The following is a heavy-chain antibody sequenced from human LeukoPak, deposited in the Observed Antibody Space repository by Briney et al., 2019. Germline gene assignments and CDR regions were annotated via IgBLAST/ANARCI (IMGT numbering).Heavy chain of an antibody. J-gene: IGHJ4*02. CDR1: GGSISSGSYY. V-gene: IGHV4-61*02. D-gene: IGHD3-10*01. Sequence: PSETLSLTCTVSGGSISSGSYYWSWIRQPAGKGLEWIGRIYTSGSTNYNPSLKSRVTISVDTSKNQFSLKLSSVTAADTAVYYCAREGDYYGSWSYYTPFDYWGQGILVTVSS. CDR3: AREGDYYGSWSYYTPFDY. CDR2: IYTSGST.